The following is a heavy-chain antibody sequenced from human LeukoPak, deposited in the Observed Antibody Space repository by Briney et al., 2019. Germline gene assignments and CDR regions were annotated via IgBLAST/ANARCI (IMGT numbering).Heavy chain of an antibody. D-gene: IGHD3-10*01. V-gene: IGHV4-59*08. CDR3: ARHPYYRIAAGYYFDY. CDR1: GGSISSYY. CDR2: IYYSGST. J-gene: IGHJ4*02. Sequence: PSETLSLTCTVSGGSISSYYWSWIRQPPGKGLEWIGYIYYSGSTNYNPSLKSRVTISVDTSKNQFSLKLSSVTAADTAMYYCARHPYYRIAAGYYFDYWGQGTLVTVSS.